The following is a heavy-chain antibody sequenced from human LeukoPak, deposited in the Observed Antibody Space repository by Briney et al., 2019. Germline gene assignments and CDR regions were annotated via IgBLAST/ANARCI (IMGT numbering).Heavy chain of an antibody. Sequence: PGGSLRLSCAASGFTFSSYSMNWVRQAPGKGLEWVSSISSSNSYIYYADSVKGRITISRDNAKNTLYLQMNSLRAEDTAVYYCARDLKTGTAGWFDPWGQGTLVTVSS. CDR1: GFTFSSYS. CDR2: ISSSNSYI. V-gene: IGHV3-21*01. D-gene: IGHD2-21*02. J-gene: IGHJ5*02. CDR3: ARDLKTGTAGWFDP.